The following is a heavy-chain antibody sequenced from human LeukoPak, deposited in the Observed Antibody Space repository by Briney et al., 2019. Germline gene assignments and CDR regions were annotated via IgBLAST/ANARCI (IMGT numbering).Heavy chain of an antibody. D-gene: IGHD3-9*01. CDR2: ISYDGSKK. CDR1: GFTFSSYA. V-gene: IGHV3-30-3*01. Sequence: GGSLRLSCAASGFTFSSYAMHWVRQAPGKGLEWVAGISYDGSKKYYADSVKGRFTIPRDNSKNTLYLQMNSLRAEDTAVYYCASPTYITIRPGPFDYWGQGTLVTVSS. J-gene: IGHJ4*02. CDR3: ASPTYITIRPGPFDY.